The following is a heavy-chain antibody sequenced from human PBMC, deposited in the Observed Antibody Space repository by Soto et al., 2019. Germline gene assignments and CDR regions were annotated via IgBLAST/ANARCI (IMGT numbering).Heavy chain of an antibody. J-gene: IGHJ5*02. D-gene: IGHD6-13*01. Sequence: SDTLSLTCTLYGDSISGYYSRWIRQPPGKGLEWIGYIYYSGSTNYNPSLKSRVTISVDTSKNQFSLKLSSVTAADTAVYYCAREQQLVLSGAWFDPWGQGTPVPVSS. CDR3: AREQQLVLSGAWFDP. V-gene: IGHV4-59*01. CDR2: IYYSGST. CDR1: GDSISGYY.